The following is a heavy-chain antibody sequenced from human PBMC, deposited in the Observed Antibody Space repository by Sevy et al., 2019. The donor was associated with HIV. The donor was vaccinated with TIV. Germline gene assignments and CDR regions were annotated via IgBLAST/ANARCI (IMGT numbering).Heavy chain of an antibody. CDR2: ISYEGSKQ. CDR3: VKDHRYTDDPLDWPDP. Sequence: GGSLRLSCAASGFTFSNYGMQWIRQAPGKGLEWVAFISYEGSKQFYADSVKGRFTVSRDSSKSMLFLQMTSLRPDDTGVYYCVKDHRYTDDPLDWPDPWGQGTLVTVSS. D-gene: IGHD5-12*01. V-gene: IGHV3-30*18. CDR1: GFTFSNYG. J-gene: IGHJ5*02.